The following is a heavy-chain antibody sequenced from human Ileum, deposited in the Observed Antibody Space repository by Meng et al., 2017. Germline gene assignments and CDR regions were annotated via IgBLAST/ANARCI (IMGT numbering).Heavy chain of an antibody. CDR1: GYTFMWYY. J-gene: IGHJ4*02. D-gene: IGHD5-24*01. V-gene: IGHV1-46*01. Sequence: QGQLGHTVAELKNPGASVKVSCKASGYTFMWYYIHWVRQAPGQGLEWMGIINPNDATRALAQRFQDRVTITRDTSTTTVYMELRSLRSDDSAVYYCARLGQLARDGYQWDYSDYWGQGTLVTVSS. CDR2: INPNDATR. CDR3: ARLGQLARDGYQWDYSDY.